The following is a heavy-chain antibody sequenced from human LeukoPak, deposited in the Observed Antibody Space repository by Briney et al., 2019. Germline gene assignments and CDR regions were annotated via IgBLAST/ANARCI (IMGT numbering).Heavy chain of an antibody. CDR1: GATLSSYT. CDR2: IIPTIGLT. J-gene: IGHJ3*02. CDR3: VGVRSAQTFEI. V-gene: IGHV1-69*16. Sequence: SVKVSCKTSGATLSSYTMNWVRQAPGQGLEWLGDIIPTIGLTSSAQKFQGRVTVTTDESTSTAYMEVSSLTSEDTAVYYCVGVRSAQTFEIWGQGTLVTVSS. D-gene: IGHD2-15*01.